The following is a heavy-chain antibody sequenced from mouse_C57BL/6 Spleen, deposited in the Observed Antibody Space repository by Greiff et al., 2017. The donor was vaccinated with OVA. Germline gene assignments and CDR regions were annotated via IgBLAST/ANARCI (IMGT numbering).Heavy chain of an antibody. CDR3: ARTPYYYGSEGEYYFDY. CDR1: GYSFTDYN. Sequence: VQLQQSGPELVKPGASVKISCKASGYSFTDYNMNWVKQSNGKSLVWIGVINPNYGTTSYNQKFKGKATLTVDQSSSTAYMQLNSLTSEDSAVYYCARTPYYYGSEGEYYFDYWGQGTTLTVSS. CDR2: INPNYGTT. D-gene: IGHD1-1*01. J-gene: IGHJ2*01. V-gene: IGHV1-39*01.